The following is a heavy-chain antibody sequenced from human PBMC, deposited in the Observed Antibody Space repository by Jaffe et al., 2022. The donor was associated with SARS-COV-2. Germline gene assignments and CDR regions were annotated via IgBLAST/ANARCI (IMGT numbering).Heavy chain of an antibody. CDR2: FDPEDGET. D-gene: IGHD6-13*01. CDR1: GYTLTELS. J-gene: IGHJ5*02. Sequence: QVQLVQSGAEVKKPGASVKVSCKVSGYTLTELSMHWVRQAPGKGLEWMGGFDPEDGETIYAQKFQGRVTMTEDTSTDTAYMELSSLRSEDTAVYYCATGPLYSSSWYTTSLRNWFDPWGQGTLVTVSS. V-gene: IGHV1-24*01. CDR3: ATGPLYSSSWYTTSLRNWFDP.